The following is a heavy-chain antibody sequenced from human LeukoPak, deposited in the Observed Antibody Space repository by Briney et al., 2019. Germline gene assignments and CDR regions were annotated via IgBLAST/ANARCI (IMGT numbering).Heavy chain of an antibody. J-gene: IGHJ4*02. V-gene: IGHV4-59*06. CDR3: ARDLGDGYKGGYFDY. Sequence: PSETLSLTCTVSGGSISTYYWSWIRQHPGKGLEWIGYIYYSGSTYYNPSLKSRVTISVDTSKNQFSLKLSSATAADTAVYYCARDLGDGYKGGYFDYWGQGTLVTVSS. CDR2: IYYSGST. CDR1: GGSISTYY. D-gene: IGHD5-12*01.